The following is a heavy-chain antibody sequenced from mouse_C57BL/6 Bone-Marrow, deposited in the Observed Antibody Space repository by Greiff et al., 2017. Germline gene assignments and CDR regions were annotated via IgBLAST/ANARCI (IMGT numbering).Heavy chain of an antibody. CDR1: GFNIKDYY. V-gene: IGHV14-2*01. J-gene: IGHJ3*01. CDR3: ARSGLLGGFAY. D-gene: IGHD2-3*01. CDR2: IDPEDGEH. Sequence: VQGVESGAELVKPGASVKLSCTASGFNIKDYYMHWVKQRNEQGLEWIGRIDPEDGEHKYAPKFQGKATITADTSSNTAYLQLSSLTSEDTAVYYCARSGLLGGFAYWGQGTLVTVSA.